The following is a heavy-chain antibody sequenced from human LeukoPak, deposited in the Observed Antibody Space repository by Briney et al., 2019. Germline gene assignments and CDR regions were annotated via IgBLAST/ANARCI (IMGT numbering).Heavy chain of an antibody. CDR3: ARYYYDSSGYLDAFDI. D-gene: IGHD3-22*01. V-gene: IGHV4-34*01. CDR2: INHSGST. J-gene: IGHJ3*02. Sequence: SETLSHTCAVYGGSFSGYYWSWIRQPPGKGLEWIGEINHSGSTNYNPSLKSRVTISVDTSKNQFSLKLSSVTAADTAVYYCARYYYDSSGYLDAFDIWGQGTMVTVSS. CDR1: GGSFSGYY.